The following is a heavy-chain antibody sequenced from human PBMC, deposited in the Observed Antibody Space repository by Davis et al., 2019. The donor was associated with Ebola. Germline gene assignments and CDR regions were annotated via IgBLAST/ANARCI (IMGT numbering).Heavy chain of an antibody. CDR2: ISYDGSNK. D-gene: IGHD3-3*01. V-gene: IGHV3-30-3*01. CDR1: GFTFSSYA. Sequence: GGSLRLSCAASGFTFSSYAMHWVRQAPGKGLEWVAVISYDGSNKYYADSVKGRFTISRDNSKNTLYLQMNSLRAEDTAGYYCAREKGVRFLEWLQSSHGMDVWGKGTTVTVSS. CDR3: AREKGVRFLEWLQSSHGMDV. J-gene: IGHJ6*04.